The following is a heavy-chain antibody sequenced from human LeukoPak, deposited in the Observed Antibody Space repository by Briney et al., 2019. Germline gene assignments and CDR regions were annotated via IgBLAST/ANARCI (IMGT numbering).Heavy chain of an antibody. Sequence: GGSLRLSCAASGFTFSSYSMNWVRQAPGKGLEWVSSISSSSSYIYYADSVKGRFTISRDNAKNSLYLQMNSLRAEDTAVYYCARERYYYDSSDNFDYWGQGTLVTVSS. CDR2: ISSSSSYI. V-gene: IGHV3-21*01. D-gene: IGHD3-22*01. CDR1: GFTFSSYS. J-gene: IGHJ4*02. CDR3: ARERYYYDSSDNFDY.